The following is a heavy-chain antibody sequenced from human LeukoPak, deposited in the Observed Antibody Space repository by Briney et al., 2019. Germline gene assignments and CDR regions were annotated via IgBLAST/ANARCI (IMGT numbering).Heavy chain of an antibody. CDR3: AKVEGVNIVVVPAATTSFDY. J-gene: IGHJ4*02. D-gene: IGHD2-2*01. V-gene: IGHV3-23*01. Sequence: PGGSLRLSCAASGFTFSSYAMSWVRQAPGKGLEWVSAISGSGGSTYHADSVKGRFTISRDNSKNTLYLQMNSLRAEDTAVYYCAKVEGVNIVVVPAATTSFDYWGQGTLVTVSS. CDR1: GFTFSSYA. CDR2: ISGSGGST.